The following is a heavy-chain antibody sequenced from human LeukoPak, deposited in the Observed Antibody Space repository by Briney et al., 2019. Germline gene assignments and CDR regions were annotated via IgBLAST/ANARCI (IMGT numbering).Heavy chain of an antibody. CDR2: MRPDGSEK. V-gene: IGHV3-7*03. Sequence: GGPLRLSCEASGFSFSSCWMSWVRQAPGKGLEWVANMRPDGSEKYYVDSVKGRFIISRDNAKNSLYLQMNSLRVEDTAVYYCARDSGYRDYWGQGTAVTVSS. CDR3: ARDSGYRDY. CDR1: GFSFSSCW. J-gene: IGHJ4*02. D-gene: IGHD3-9*01.